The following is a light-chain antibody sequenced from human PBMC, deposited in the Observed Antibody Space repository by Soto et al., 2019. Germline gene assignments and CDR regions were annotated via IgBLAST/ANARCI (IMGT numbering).Light chain of an antibody. V-gene: IGKV3-11*01. Sequence: EVVLTQSPATLSLSPGERVPLSCRASQSVSSFLSWYQHKPGQAPRLLIYDASNRATGIPARFSGSGSGTDFTLTISSLEPEDFAIYYCQQRRNLITFGQGTRLEIK. CDR1: QSVSSF. CDR3: QQRRNLIT. CDR2: DAS. J-gene: IGKJ5*01.